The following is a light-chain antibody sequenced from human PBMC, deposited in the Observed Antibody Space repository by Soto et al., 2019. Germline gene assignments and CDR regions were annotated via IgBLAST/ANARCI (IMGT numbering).Light chain of an antibody. CDR2: GAS. CDR1: QSVSSSY. J-gene: IGKJ5*01. V-gene: IGKV3-20*01. CDR3: EQYGSSPPIT. Sequence: EIVLTQSPGTLSLSPGERATLSCRASQSVSSSYLAWYHQKPGQAPRLLIYGASSSATGIPDRLSGSGSVTAFTLTITTLEPKAYVVYYDEQYGSSPPITCGRRTRLYIK.